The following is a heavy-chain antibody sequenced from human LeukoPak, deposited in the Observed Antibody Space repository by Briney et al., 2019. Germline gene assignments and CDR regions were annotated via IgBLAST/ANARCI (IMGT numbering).Heavy chain of an antibody. D-gene: IGHD3-22*01. CDR2: IIPIFGTA. CDR3: AREHYDSSGYYYDY. J-gene: IGHJ4*02. V-gene: IGHV1-69*05. Sequence: GASVKVSCKASGGTFSSYAISWVRQAPGQGLEWMGRIIPIFGTANYAQKFQGRVTITKDESTSPAYMQLSSLRSEDTAVYYCAREHYDSSGYYYDYWGQGTLVTVSS. CDR1: GGTFSSYA.